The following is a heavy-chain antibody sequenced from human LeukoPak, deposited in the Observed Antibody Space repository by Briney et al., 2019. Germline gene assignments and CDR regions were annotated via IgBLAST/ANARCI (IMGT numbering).Heavy chain of an antibody. CDR2: INPNSGGT. CDR1: GYTFTGYY. V-gene: IGHV1-2*02. CDR3: ARPGLVVIVSDAFDI. Sequence: ASVKVSCKASGYTFTGYYMHWVRQAPGQGLEWMGWINPNSGGTNYAQKFQGRVTMTRDTSISTAYMELSRLRSEDTAVYYCARPGLVVIVSDAFDIWGQGTMVTISS. D-gene: IGHD3-22*01. J-gene: IGHJ3*02.